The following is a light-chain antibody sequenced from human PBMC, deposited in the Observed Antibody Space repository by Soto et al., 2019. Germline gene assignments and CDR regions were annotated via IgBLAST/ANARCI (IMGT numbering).Light chain of an antibody. J-gene: IGKJ4*01. V-gene: IGKV1-6*01. CDR1: QGIRHY. CDR3: LQEYNYPLT. CDR2: AAS. Sequence: AIQMTQSPSSLSASVGDRVTITCRASQGIRHYLGWYQQKPGKAPKLLIYAASSLQSGVPSRFSGSGSVTDFTLNISSLQPEDFATYYCLQEYNYPLTFGGGTKVEIK.